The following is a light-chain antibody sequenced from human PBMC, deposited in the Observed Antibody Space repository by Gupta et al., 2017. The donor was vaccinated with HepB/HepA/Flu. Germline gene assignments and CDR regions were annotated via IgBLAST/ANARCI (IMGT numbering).Light chain of an antibody. CDR3: MQGTHWPYT. J-gene: IGKJ2*01. CDR1: QSLVYKDDGNTH. Sequence: VVMTLSTLSLPVTLGQPATISCRSSQSLVYKDDGNTHLNWFHQRPGQSPRRLIYKVSNRDSGVPERFSGSGSGTYFTLRISRVEAEDLGFYYCMQGTHWPYTFGQGTKLEI. CDR2: KVS. V-gene: IGKV2-30*01.